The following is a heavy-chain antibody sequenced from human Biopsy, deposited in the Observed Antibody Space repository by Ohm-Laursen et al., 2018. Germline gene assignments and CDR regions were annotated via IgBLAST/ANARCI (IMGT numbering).Heavy chain of an antibody. CDR3: ARDSGILNYGNFKYYHYYGMDV. D-gene: IGHD4-11*01. V-gene: IGHV4-59*01. J-gene: IGHJ6*02. CDR1: SGAINNYY. CDR2: IYYSVMT. Sequence: PSETLSLTCNVSSGAINNYYWSWIRQPPGKGLEWIGQIYYSVMTNYNPSLQSRVFISVDTSRNQVSLTLSSVTAADTAVYYCARDSGILNYGNFKYYHYYGMDVWGQGTKVTVSS.